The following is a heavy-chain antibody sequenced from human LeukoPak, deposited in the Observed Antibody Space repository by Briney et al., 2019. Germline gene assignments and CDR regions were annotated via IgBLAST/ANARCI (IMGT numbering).Heavy chain of an antibody. J-gene: IGHJ4*02. CDR2: VYPGDSNT. CDR3: ARNRGDNTFDY. CDR1: GYSFTSYW. Sequence: GGSLKISCKGSGYSFTSYWIAWVRQMPGKGLEWMGIVYPGDSNTGYSPSFEGQVTISADKSMNTAYLQWSSLKPSDTAMYYCARNRGDNTFDYWGQGTLVTVSS. V-gene: IGHV5-51*01. D-gene: IGHD3-10*01.